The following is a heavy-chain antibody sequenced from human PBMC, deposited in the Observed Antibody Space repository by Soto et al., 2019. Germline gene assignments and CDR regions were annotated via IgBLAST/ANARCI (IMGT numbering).Heavy chain of an antibody. CDR2: IKEGGTQT. CDR1: GLTFSRYW. D-gene: IGHD2-8*01. Sequence: PGGSLRLSCAASGLTFSRYWMSIVRQAPGKGLEWVANIKEGGTQTYYVDSVKGRFTISRDNAKNSLFLQMSSLRVEDTAVYYCATAYCTKNCVTPTSASDFWGQGTLVTVSS. CDR3: ATAYCTKNCVTPTSASDF. J-gene: IGHJ4*02. V-gene: IGHV3-7*01.